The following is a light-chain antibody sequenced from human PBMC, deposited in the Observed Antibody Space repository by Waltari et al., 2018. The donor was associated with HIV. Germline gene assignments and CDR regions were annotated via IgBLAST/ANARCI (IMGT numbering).Light chain of an antibody. CDR3: SSYTSRSTLV. CDR2: EFS. V-gene: IGLV2-14*01. CDR1: SSDVGGYNY. Sequence: QSALTQPASVSGSPGQSITISCTGTSSDVGGYNYVSWYQQNPGKAPQLMTYEFSNRAYGVSNGGPGPRSGHTASLTSTGIQAEDEADYYCSSYTSRSTLVFGGGTKLTVL. J-gene: IGLJ3*02.